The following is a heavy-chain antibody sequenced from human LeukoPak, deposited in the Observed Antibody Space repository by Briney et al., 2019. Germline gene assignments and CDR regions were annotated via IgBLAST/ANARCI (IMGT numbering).Heavy chain of an antibody. Sequence: GGSLRLSCAASGFTFSSYWMHWVRQAPGKGLVWVSRIYSDGSSTTYADSVKGRFTISRDNAKNTLYLQMNSLRAEDTAVYYCTRDGGPTVTADWYFDLWGRSTLVTVSS. CDR1: GFTFSSYW. V-gene: IGHV3-74*01. D-gene: IGHD4-17*01. J-gene: IGHJ2*01. CDR3: TRDGGPTVTADWYFDL. CDR2: IYSDGSST.